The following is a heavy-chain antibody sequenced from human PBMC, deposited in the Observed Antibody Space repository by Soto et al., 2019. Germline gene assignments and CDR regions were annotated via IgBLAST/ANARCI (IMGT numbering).Heavy chain of an antibody. CDR3: ARVERGTATTVVDAFDI. D-gene: IGHD1-1*01. CDR2: ISHSGGT. J-gene: IGHJ3*02. V-gene: IGHV4-39*01. CDR1: GGSISSGGYY. Sequence: SETLSLTCTVSGGSISSGGYYWSWIRQHPGKGLEWIGEISHSGGTHFNPSLKSRVTISVDTSKNQFSLRMSSVTAADTALYYCARVERGTATTVVDAFDIWGPGTMVTVSS.